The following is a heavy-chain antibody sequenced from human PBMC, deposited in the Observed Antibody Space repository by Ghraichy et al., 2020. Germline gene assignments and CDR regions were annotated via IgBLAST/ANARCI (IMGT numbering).Heavy chain of an antibody. CDR2: IYYSGST. CDR1: GGSISSYY. D-gene: IGHD2-2*01. J-gene: IGHJ2*01. CDR3: ARLGYCSSTSCYGVGWYFDL. Sequence: SETLSLTCTVSGGSISSYYWSWIRQPPGKGLEWIGYIYYSGSTNYNPSLKSRVTISVDTSKNQFSLKLSSVTAADTAVYYCARLGYCSSTSCYGVGWYFDLWGRGTLVTVSS. V-gene: IGHV4-59*01.